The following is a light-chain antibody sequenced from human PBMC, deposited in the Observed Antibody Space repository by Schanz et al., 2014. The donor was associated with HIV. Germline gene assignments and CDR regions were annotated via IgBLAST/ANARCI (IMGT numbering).Light chain of an antibody. J-gene: IGLJ3*02. CDR1: SSDVGGYNF. CDR2: DVS. V-gene: IGLV2-14*03. Sequence: QSVLAQPASVSGSPGQSITISCTGTSSDVGGYNFVSWYRQYPGKAPKLMIYDVSNRPSGVSNRFSGSKSGNTASLTISGLQAEDEADYYCAAWDDSLNGWVFGGGTKLTVL. CDR3: AAWDDSLNGWV.